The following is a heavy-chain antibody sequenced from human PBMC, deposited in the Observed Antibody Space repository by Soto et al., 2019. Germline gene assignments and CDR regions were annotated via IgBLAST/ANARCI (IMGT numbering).Heavy chain of an antibody. CDR1: GFTFSSYA. Sequence: GGSLRLSCASSGFTFSSYAMIWVRQAPGKGLEWVSTISGSGGSTYYADSVKGRFTISRDNSKNTLYLQMNSLRAEDTAVYYCAKDQEGHGSGSYSRYFDYWGQGTLVTVSS. V-gene: IGHV3-23*01. D-gene: IGHD3-10*01. J-gene: IGHJ4*02. CDR2: ISGSGGST. CDR3: AKDQEGHGSGSYSRYFDY.